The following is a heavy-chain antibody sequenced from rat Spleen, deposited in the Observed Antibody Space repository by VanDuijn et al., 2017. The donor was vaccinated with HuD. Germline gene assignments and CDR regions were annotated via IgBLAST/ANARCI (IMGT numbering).Heavy chain of an antibody. CDR1: GFILSDYY. V-gene: IGHV5-29*01. D-gene: IGHD1-2*01. Sequence: EVQLVESDRGLVQPGRSLKLSCVVSGFILSDYYMAWVRQAPTKGLEWVATINYDGSSTFYRDYVKARFTISRDNSKSILYLQMDSLMSEDTATYYCVRQPHTTYVYGYYFDYWGQGVMVTVSS. J-gene: IGHJ2*01. CDR3: VRQPHTTYVYGYYFDY. CDR2: INYDGSST.